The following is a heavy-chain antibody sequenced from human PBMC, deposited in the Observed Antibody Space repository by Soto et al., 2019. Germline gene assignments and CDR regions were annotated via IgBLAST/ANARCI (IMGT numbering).Heavy chain of an antibody. V-gene: IGHV4-34*01. CDR3: ARYLGYCSGGSCYGPSYYFDY. Sequence: SETLSLTCAVYGGSFSGYYWSWIRQPPGKGLEWIGEINHSGSTNYNPSLKSRVTISVNTSKNQFSLKLSSVTAADTAVYYCARYLGYCSGGSCYGPSYYFDYWGQGTLVTVSS. CDR1: GGSFSGYY. D-gene: IGHD2-15*01. CDR2: INHSGST. J-gene: IGHJ4*02.